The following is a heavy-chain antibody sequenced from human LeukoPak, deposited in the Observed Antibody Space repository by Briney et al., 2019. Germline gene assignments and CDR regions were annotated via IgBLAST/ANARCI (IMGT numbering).Heavy chain of an antibody. CDR2: INVRVDGT. D-gene: IGHD6-19*01. CDR3: AKDYRYGSA. Sequence: GGSLRLSCAASGFTFNSFAFTWVRQAPGRGLEWVSAINVRVDGTYYAESVRGRFTISRDNSKNTLYLQMNSLRAEDTALYYCAKDYRYGSAWGPGTLVVVSS. V-gene: IGHV3-23*01. CDR1: GFTFNSFA. J-gene: IGHJ5*02.